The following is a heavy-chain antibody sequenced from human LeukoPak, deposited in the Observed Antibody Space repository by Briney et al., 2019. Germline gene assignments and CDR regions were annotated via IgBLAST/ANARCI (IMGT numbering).Heavy chain of an antibody. CDR1: GYTFTSYG. J-gene: IGHJ4*02. Sequence: ASVKVSCKASGYTFTSYGISWVRQAPGQGLERMGWISAYNGNTNYAQKLQGRVTMTTDTSTSTAYMELRSLRSDDTAVYYCAREVPTSKKTVTTDYWGQGTLVTVSS. CDR3: AREVPTSKKTVTTDY. D-gene: IGHD4-17*01. CDR2: ISAYNGNT. V-gene: IGHV1-18*01.